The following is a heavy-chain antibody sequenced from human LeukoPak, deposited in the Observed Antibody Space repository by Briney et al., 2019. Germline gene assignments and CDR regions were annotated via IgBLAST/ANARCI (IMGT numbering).Heavy chain of an antibody. CDR2: ISYDGSNK. J-gene: IGHJ4*02. CDR3: ARDRNWNPPTLYFDY. CDR1: GFTFSSYA. Sequence: PGGSLRLSCAASGFTFSSYAMHWVRQAPGKGLEWVAVISYDGSNKYYADSVKGRFTISRDNSKNTLYLQMNSLRAEDTAVYYCARDRNWNPPTLYFDYWGQGTLVTVSS. V-gene: IGHV3-30-3*01. D-gene: IGHD1-1*01.